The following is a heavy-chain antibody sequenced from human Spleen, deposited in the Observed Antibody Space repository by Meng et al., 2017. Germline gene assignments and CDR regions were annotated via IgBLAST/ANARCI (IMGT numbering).Heavy chain of an antibody. CDR3: TRPLTTNYYDYPGMDV. Sequence: GGSLRLSCPAPGFTSGDYVMSWVRQAPGKGLEWVGFIRSKAYGGTTEYAASVKGRFTISRDDSKSIAYLQMNSLKTEDTAVYYCTRPLTTNYYDYPGMDVWGHGTTVTVSS. CDR1: GFTSGDYV. V-gene: IGHV3-49*04. D-gene: IGHD4-11*01. CDR2: IRSKAYGGTT. J-gene: IGHJ6*02.